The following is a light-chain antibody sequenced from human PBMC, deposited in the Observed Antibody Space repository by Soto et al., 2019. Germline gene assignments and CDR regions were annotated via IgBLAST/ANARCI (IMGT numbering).Light chain of an antibody. CDR3: LQYASEPLT. J-gene: IGKJ4*01. CDR2: GAS. CDR1: QSVAKNY. Sequence: ETVLTQSPGTLSLSPGERATLSCRASQSVAKNYLAWYQHKPGQGPRLLISGASSRATGIPDRFSGSGSGTDLTLTISRLQPEDFAVYYCLQYASEPLTFGGGTNVEI. V-gene: IGKV3-20*01.